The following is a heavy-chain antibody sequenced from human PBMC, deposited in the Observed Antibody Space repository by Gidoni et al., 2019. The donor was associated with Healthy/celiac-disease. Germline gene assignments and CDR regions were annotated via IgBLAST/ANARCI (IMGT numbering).Heavy chain of an antibody. V-gene: IGHV3-23*01. CDR2: ISGSGGST. D-gene: IGHD6-6*01. J-gene: IGHJ6*02. CDR1: GFSFSSYA. Sequence: EVQLLESGGGLVQPGGSLRLSCAASGFSFSSYARSWVRQAPGKGLGWVSAISGSGGSTYYADSVKGRFTISRDNSKNTLYLQMNSLRAEDTAVYYCAKSFGGSSSGSYYYGMDVWGQGTTVTVSS. CDR3: AKSFGGSSSGSYYYGMDV.